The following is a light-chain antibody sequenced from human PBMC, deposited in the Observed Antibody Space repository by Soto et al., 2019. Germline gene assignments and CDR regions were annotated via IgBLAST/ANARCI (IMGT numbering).Light chain of an antibody. CDR2: EDT. CDR1: SSDVGAYNL. CDR3: QSYDSSLGDLWV. J-gene: IGLJ3*02. Sequence: QSALTQPASVSGSPGQSITVSCTGTSSDVGAYNLVSWYQQHPGKAPRLIIYEDTKRPSGVPDRFSGSKSGTSASLAITGLQAEDEADYYCQSYDSSLGDLWVFGGGTKVTVL. V-gene: IGLV2-14*02.